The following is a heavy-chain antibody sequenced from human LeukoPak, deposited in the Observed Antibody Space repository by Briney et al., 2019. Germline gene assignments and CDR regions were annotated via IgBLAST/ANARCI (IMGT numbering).Heavy chain of an antibody. CDR2: ISYDGSNK. J-gene: IGHJ4*02. CDR1: GFTFSSYG. D-gene: IGHD5-18*01. V-gene: IGHV3-30*06. Sequence: GGSLRLSCAASGFTFSSYGMHWVRQAPGKGLEWVAVISYDGSNKYYADSVKGRFTISRDNSKNTLYLQMNSLRAEDTAVYYCARDLGEVDTAMVTGYWGQGTLVTVSS. CDR3: ARDLGEVDTAMVTGY.